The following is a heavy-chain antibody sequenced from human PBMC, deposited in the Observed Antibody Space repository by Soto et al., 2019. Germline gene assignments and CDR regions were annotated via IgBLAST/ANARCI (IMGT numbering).Heavy chain of an antibody. CDR2: VSSGGGT. Sequence: GGSLRLSCAASGFTFSTYAMGWVRQAPGKGLEWVSVVSSGGGTHYADSVKGRFTVSRDNSKNTLSLQMNSLRADDTAVYYCVRDRRISRINRGLDYWGRGTLVTVSS. CDR3: VRDRRISRINRGLDY. D-gene: IGHD1-20*01. J-gene: IGHJ4*02. CDR1: GFTFSTYA. V-gene: IGHV3-23*01.